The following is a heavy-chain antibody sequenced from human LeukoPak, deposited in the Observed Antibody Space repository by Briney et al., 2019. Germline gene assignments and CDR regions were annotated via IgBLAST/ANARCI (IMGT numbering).Heavy chain of an antibody. CDR3: ARVEEYYDSSGYYLWQFDY. Sequence: GASVKVSCKASGYTFTSYGISWVRQAPGQVLEWMGWISAYNGNTNYAQKLQGRVTMTTDTSTSTAYMELRSLRSDDTAVYYCARVEEYYDSSGYYLWQFDYWGQGTLVTVSS. V-gene: IGHV1-18*01. CDR2: ISAYNGNT. D-gene: IGHD3-22*01. CDR1: GYTFTSYG. J-gene: IGHJ4*02.